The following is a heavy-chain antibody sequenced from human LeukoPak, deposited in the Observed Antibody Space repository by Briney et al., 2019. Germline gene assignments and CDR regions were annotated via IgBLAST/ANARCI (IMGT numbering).Heavy chain of an antibody. Sequence: PGRSLRLSCAASGFSVSSSFMTWVRQAPGKGLEWVSVIYTDGRTNYADSVKGRFTVSRDSSENTLYLQMNSLRTVDTAVYYCSADNTWIDYWGQGALVTVSS. CDR3: SADNTWIDY. CDR1: GFSVSSSF. V-gene: IGHV3-53*01. D-gene: IGHD1-1*01. CDR2: IYTDGRT. J-gene: IGHJ4*02.